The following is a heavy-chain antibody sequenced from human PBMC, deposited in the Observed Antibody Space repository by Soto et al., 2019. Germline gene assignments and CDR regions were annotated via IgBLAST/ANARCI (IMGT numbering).Heavy chain of an antibody. Sequence: ASVKVSCKXSGYTFTSYGISWVRQAPGQGLEWMGWISAYNGNTNYAQKLQGRVTMTTDTSTSTAYMELRSLRSDDTAVYYCARDDILTGYSGYYYYYGMDVWGQGTTVTVSS. V-gene: IGHV1-18*04. CDR1: GYTFTSYG. D-gene: IGHD3-9*01. J-gene: IGHJ6*02. CDR2: ISAYNGNT. CDR3: ARDDILTGYSGYYYYYGMDV.